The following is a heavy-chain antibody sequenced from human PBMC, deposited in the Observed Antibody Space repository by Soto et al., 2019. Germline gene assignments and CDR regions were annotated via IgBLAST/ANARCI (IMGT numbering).Heavy chain of an antibody. Sequence: QITLKESGPTLVKPTQTLTLTCTCSGFSLSSTRMALGWIRQPPGKALEWLALIYWDDDKRYSPFLKSRLTITKDTSKNQVVLTMSNMDPVDTARYYCAHIVVAGLGYYFDYWGQGTLVTVSS. J-gene: IGHJ4*02. D-gene: IGHD6-19*01. CDR1: GFSLSSTRMA. V-gene: IGHV2-5*02. CDR2: IYWDDDK. CDR3: AHIVVAGLGYYFDY.